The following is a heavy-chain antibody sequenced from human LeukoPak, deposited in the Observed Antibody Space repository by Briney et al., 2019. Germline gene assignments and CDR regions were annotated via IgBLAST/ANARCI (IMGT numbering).Heavy chain of an antibody. CDR2: INTDGSST. D-gene: IGHD3-3*01. CDR3: ATEGLYYDFWSGYLSQHHAFDI. CDR1: GFTFSSYW. Sequence: GGSLRLSCAASGFTFSSYWMHWVRQAPGKGLVWVSRINTDGSSTSYADSVKGRFTISRDNAKNTLYLQMNSLRAEDTAVYYCATEGLYYDFWSGYLSQHHAFDIWGQGTMVTVSS. J-gene: IGHJ3*02. V-gene: IGHV3-74*01.